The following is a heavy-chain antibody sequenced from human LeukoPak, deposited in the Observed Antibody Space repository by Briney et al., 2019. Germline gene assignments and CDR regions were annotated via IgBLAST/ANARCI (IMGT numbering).Heavy chain of an antibody. CDR1: GFTFSSYG. V-gene: IGHV3-33*01. Sequence: GGSLRLSCAASGFTFSSYGMHWVRQAPGKGLEWVAVIWYDGSNKYYADSVKGRLTISRDNSKNTLYLQMNSLRAEDTAVYYCARGPGGIAAAGTDYWGQGTLVTVS. CDR2: IWYDGSNK. J-gene: IGHJ4*02. D-gene: IGHD6-13*01. CDR3: ARGPGGIAAAGTDY.